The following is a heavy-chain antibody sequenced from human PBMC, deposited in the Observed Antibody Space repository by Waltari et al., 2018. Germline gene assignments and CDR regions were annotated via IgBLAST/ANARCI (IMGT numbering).Heavy chain of an antibody. CDR2: TKNKANSHIT. D-gene: IGHD1-1*01. CDR1: GFTFTDHY. J-gene: IGHJ4*02. Sequence: EVQLVESGGGLVQPGGSLRLSCVASGFTFTDHYMDWVRQAPGQGLEWISRTKNKANSHITEYAASVKGRFIASRDDSKNSLYLQMNNLKTEDTAVYYCARDTATALDSWTQGTLVTVSA. CDR3: ARDTATALDS. V-gene: IGHV3-72*01.